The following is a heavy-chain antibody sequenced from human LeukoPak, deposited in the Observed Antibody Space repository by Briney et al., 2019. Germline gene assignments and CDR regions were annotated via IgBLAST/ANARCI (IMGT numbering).Heavy chain of an antibody. CDR2: ISYDGSNK. J-gene: IGHJ4*02. CDR3: ARGFRIAVAGTIGY. CDR1: GFTFSSYA. D-gene: IGHD6-19*01. Sequence: PGGSLRLSCAASGFTFSSYAMHWVRQAPGKGLEWVAVISYDGSNKYYADSVKGRFTISRDNSKNTLYLQMNSLRAEDTAVYYCARGFRIAVAGTIGYWGQGTLVTVFS. V-gene: IGHV3-30-3*01.